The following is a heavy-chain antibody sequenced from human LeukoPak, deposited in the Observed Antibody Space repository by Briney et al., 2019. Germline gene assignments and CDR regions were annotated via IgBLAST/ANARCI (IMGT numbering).Heavy chain of an antibody. CDR1: GFTVSSNY. CDR2: IYSGGST. D-gene: IGHD1-26*01. V-gene: IGHV3-53*05. CDR3: AREDRSYYVFDY. J-gene: IGHJ4*02. Sequence: GGSLRLSCAPSGFTVSSNYMTWVRQAPGKGLEWVSVIYSGGSTYYADSVKGRFTISRDNSKNTLYLQMNSLRAEDAAVYCCAREDRSYYVFDYWGQGTLVTVSS.